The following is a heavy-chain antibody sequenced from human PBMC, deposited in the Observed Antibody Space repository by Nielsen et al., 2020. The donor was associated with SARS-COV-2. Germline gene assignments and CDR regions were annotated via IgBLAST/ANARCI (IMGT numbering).Heavy chain of an antibody. Sequence: LSLTCAASGFTFSSYEMNWVRQAPGKGLEWVSYISSSGSTIYYADSVKGRFTISRDNAKNSLYLQMNSLRAEDTAVYYCARPRSSSSPSEFDPWGQGTLVTVSS. CDR1: GFTFSSYE. CDR3: ARPRSSSSPSEFDP. D-gene: IGHD6-13*01. J-gene: IGHJ5*02. CDR2: ISSSGSTI. V-gene: IGHV3-48*03.